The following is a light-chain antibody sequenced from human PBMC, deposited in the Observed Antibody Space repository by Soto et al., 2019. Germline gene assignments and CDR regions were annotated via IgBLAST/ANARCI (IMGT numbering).Light chain of an antibody. CDR1: SSDVGSYEF. CDR3: CSYAGGSNV. CDR2: EGS. Sequence: QSVLTQPASVSESPGQSITISCTGTSSDVGSYEFVSWYQQYPGKAPKLMIYEGSKRPSGVSDRFSGSKSGNTASLTISGLQAEDEDDYFCCSYAGGSNVFGAGTKVTV. V-gene: IGLV2-23*03. J-gene: IGLJ1*01.